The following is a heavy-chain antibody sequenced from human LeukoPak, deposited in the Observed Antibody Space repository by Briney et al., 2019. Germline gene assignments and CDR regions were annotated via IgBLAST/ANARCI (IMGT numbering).Heavy chain of an antibody. CDR1: GDSLTGPY. D-gene: IGHD3-16*01. CDR3: VKFGVDYDMGV. CDR2: IQYSGRA. Sequence: LETLSLSCTVSGDSLTGPYSTWVRQPPGQGLEWMGQIQYSGRADYNPSLKRRITISVDTSKNQMCLTLTSVTAAGTAIYYCVKFGVDYDMGVWGQGTTVTVSS. V-gene: IGHV4-59*11. J-gene: IGHJ6*02.